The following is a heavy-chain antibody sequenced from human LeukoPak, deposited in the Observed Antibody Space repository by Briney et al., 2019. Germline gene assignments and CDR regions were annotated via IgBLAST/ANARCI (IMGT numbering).Heavy chain of an antibody. V-gene: IGHV4-61*02. J-gene: IGHJ6*03. D-gene: IGHD6-19*01. CDR2: IYTSGST. CDR3: AREAAVAGYYYYYYMDV. CDR1: GGSISSGSYY. Sequence: SETLSLTCTVSGGSISSGSYYWSWIRQPAGKGLEWIGRIYTSGSTNYNPSLKSRVTISVDTSKNQFSLKLSSVTAADTAVYYCAREAAVAGYYYYYYMDVWGKGTTVTVSS.